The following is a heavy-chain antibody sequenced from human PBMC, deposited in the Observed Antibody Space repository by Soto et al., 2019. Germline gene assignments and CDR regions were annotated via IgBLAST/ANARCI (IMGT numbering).Heavy chain of an antibody. Sequence: TGGSLRLSCAASGFTFSNYAMNWVRQAPGKGLEWVSYISSSSSTIYYADSVKGRFTISRDNAKNSLYLQMNSLRDEDTAVYYCARDFGDYLYYYYGMDVWGQGTTVTVSS. J-gene: IGHJ6*02. CDR3: ARDFGDYLYYYYGMDV. V-gene: IGHV3-48*02. CDR1: GFTFSNYA. CDR2: ISSSSSTI. D-gene: IGHD4-17*01.